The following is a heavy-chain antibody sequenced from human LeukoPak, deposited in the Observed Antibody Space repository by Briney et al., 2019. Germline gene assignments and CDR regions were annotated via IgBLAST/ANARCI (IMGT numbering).Heavy chain of an antibody. J-gene: IGHJ5*02. D-gene: IGHD2-2*01. CDR2: IIPIFGTA. Sequence: GASVKVSCKASGGTFSSYAISWVRQAPGQGLEWMGGIIPIFGTANYAQKFQGRVTITADESTSTAYMELSSLRSEDTAVYYCARELYCSSTSCRNWFDPWGQGTLVTVSS. V-gene: IGHV1-69*13. CDR1: GGTFSSYA. CDR3: ARELYCSSTSCRNWFDP.